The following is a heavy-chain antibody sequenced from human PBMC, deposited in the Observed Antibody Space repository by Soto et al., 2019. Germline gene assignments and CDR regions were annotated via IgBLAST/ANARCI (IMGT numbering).Heavy chain of an antibody. CDR1: GGSISSGGYY. CDR2: IYYSGST. J-gene: IGHJ5*02. V-gene: IGHV4-31*03. Sequence: PSETLSLTCTVSGGSISSGGYYLSWIRQHPGKGLEWIGYIYYSGSTYYNPSLKSRVTISVDTSKNQFSLKLSSVTAADTAVYYCARDIWFGEHHWFDPWVQGTMVTVSS. D-gene: IGHD3-10*01. CDR3: ARDIWFGEHHWFDP.